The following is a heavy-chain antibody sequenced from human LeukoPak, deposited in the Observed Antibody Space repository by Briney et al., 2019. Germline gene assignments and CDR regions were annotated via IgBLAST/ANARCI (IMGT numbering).Heavy chain of an antibody. Sequence: SETLSLTCTVSGGSISSSSYYWGWIRQPPGKGLEWIGSIYYSGSTYYNPSLKSRVTMSVDTSKNQFSLKLSSVTAADTAVYYCARSYYDYVWGSYRHFYFDYWGQGTLVTVSS. CDR2: IYYSGST. J-gene: IGHJ4*02. CDR1: GGSISSSSYY. CDR3: ARSYYDYVWGSYRHFYFDY. V-gene: IGHV4-39*07. D-gene: IGHD3-16*02.